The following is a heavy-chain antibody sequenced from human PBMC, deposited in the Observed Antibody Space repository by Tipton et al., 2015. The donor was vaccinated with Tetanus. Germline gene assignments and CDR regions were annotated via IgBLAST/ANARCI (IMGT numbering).Heavy chain of an antibody. D-gene: IGHD1-1*01. J-gene: IGHJ6*02. CDR3: ARRSLTNYGLDV. Sequence: SLRLSCATSGFTFNTYSLNWVRQAPGRGLEWVSSISSSSNYISYAESVKGRFTVSRDNSKRTLYLQMNSLRAEDTAVYFCARRSLTNYGLDVWGQGTPVTVSS. V-gene: IGHV3-21*01. CDR2: ISSSSNYI. CDR1: GFTFNTYS.